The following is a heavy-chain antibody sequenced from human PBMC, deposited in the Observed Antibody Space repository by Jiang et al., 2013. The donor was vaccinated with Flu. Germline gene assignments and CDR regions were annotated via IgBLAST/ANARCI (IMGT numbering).Heavy chain of an antibody. Sequence: TLSLTCAVSGDSLSSVNWWSWVRQPPGKGLEWIGSIYYTGSTYYNPSLKSRVTISVDTSKNQFSLKLSSVTAADTAVYYCARREYSTSPFDYWGQGPLVTVSS. CDR3: ARREYSTSPFDY. J-gene: IGHJ4*02. V-gene: IGHV4-38-2*01. D-gene: IGHD6-6*01. CDR2: IYYTGST. CDR1: GDSLSSVNW.